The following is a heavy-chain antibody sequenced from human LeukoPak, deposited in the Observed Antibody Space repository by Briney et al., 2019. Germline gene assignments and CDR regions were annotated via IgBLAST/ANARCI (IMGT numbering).Heavy chain of an antibody. Sequence: PSETLSLTCTVSGGSISSYYRSWIRQPPGKGLEWIGYIYYSGSTNYNPSLKSRVTISVDTSKNQFSLKLSSVTAADTAVYYCACREEALEFWGQGKMVTASS. CDR3: ACREEALEF. V-gene: IGHV4-59*01. CDR1: GGSISSYY. J-gene: IGHJ3*01. CDR2: IYYSGST. D-gene: IGHD1-26*01.